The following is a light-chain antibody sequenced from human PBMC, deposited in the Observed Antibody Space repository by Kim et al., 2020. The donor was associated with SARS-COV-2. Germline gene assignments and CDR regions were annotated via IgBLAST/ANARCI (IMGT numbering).Light chain of an antibody. Sequence: VTISCTGSSSNVGAGYDVHWYQQLPGTAPKLLIYDNSKRPSGVPDRFSGSKSGTSASLAITGLQAEDEADYYCQSSDSSLSGSWVFGGGTKLTVL. J-gene: IGLJ3*02. CDR2: DNS. V-gene: IGLV1-40*01. CDR1: SSNVGAGYD. CDR3: QSSDSSLSGSWV.